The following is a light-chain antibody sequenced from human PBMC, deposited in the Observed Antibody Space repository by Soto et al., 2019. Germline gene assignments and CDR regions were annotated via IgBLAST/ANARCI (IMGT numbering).Light chain of an antibody. CDR3: CSYAGSSTWV. V-gene: IGLV2-23*01. CDR1: SSDVGSYNL. CDR2: EGS. J-gene: IGLJ3*02. Sequence: QPVLTQPASVSGSPGQSITISCTGTSSDVGSYNLVSWYQQHPGKAPKLMIYEGSKRPSGVSNRFSGSKSGNTASLTISGLQAEDDADYYCCSYAGSSTWVFGGGTKVTVL.